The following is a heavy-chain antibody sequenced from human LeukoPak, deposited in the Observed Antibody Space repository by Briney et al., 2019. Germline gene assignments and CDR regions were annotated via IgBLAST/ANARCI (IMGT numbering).Heavy chain of an antibody. CDR3: ATGGNSGYENYFDY. Sequence: ASVKVSCKASGYTFTGYYMHWVRQAPGQGLEWMGWINPNSGGTNYAQKFQGRVTMTRDTSISTAYMELSRLRSEDTAVYYCATGGNSGYENYFDYWGQGTLVTVSS. J-gene: IGHJ4*02. CDR2: INPNSGGT. CDR1: GYTFTGYY. D-gene: IGHD5-12*01. V-gene: IGHV1-2*02.